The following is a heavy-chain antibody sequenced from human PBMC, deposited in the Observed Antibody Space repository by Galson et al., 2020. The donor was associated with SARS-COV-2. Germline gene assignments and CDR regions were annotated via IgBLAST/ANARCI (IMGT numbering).Heavy chain of an antibody. D-gene: IGHD3-10*01. CDR1: GFTFSNYG. CDR2: ISYEGSKK. CDR3: VKAADFFWFGESRSMDV. Sequence: GGSLRLSCAASGFTFSNYGMHWVRQAPGKGLEWVAVISYEGSKKYYEASLKGRFTISRDSSKNTLYLQMSSLSAEDTAVYFCVKAADFFWFGESRSMDVWGQGTTVTVSS. J-gene: IGHJ6*02. V-gene: IGHV3-30*18.